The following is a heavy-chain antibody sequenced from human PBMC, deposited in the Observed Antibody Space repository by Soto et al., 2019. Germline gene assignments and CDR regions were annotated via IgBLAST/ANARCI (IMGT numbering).Heavy chain of an antibody. CDR2: ARNDHRARTT. J-gene: IGHJ4*02. Sequence: ETQLMESGGGLVQPGGSLRLSCAASGFIFNDYHMEWVRQAPGKGLEWIGRARNDHRARTTEHAASVRGRFITSRDDSQNSLYLQMNSLKIEDTAVYYCVGSRPGGLVFQFWGQGTLVTVSS. CDR1: GFIFNDYH. CDR3: VGSRPGGLVFQF. V-gene: IGHV3-72*01. D-gene: IGHD6-19*01.